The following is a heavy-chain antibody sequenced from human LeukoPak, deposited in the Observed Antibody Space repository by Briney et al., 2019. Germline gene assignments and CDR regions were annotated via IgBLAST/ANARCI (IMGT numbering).Heavy chain of an antibody. CDR2: IYYSGST. CDR1: GGSISSYY. D-gene: IGHD1-1*01. V-gene: IGHV4-59*01. J-gene: IGHJ6*03. CDR3: ARLDDYYYYMDV. Sequence: SETLSLTCTVSGGSISSYYLSWIRQPPGKGLEWIGYIYYSGSTNYNPSLKSRVTISVDTSKNQFPLKLSSVAAADTAVYYCARLDDYYYYMDVWGKGTTVTVSS.